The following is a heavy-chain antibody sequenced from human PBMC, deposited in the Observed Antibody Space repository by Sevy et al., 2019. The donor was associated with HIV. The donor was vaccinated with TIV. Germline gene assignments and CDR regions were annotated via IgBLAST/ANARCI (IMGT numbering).Heavy chain of an antibody. V-gene: IGHV1-18*04. CDR1: GYTFTSYG. CDR3: ARDRSSGSYYYYYYMDV. Sequence: ASVKVSGKASGYTFTSYGISWVRQAPGQGLEWMGWISAYNGNTNYAQKLQGRVTMTTDTSTSTAYMELRSLRSDDTAVYYCARDRSSGSYYYYYYMDVWGKGTTVTVSS. CDR2: ISAYNGNT. J-gene: IGHJ6*03. D-gene: IGHD6-19*01.